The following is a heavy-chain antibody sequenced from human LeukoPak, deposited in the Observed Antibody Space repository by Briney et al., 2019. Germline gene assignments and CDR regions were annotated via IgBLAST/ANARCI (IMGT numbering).Heavy chain of an antibody. Sequence: GESLKISCKGSGYSFTNYWIGWVRQMPGKGLEWMGIIYPGNSDTRYSPSFQGQVTISVDKSISTAYLQWSSLKASDIAMYYCVRLDRIDYWGQGTLVTVSS. D-gene: IGHD3/OR15-3a*01. J-gene: IGHJ4*02. CDR1: GYSFTNYW. CDR2: IYPGNSDT. CDR3: VRLDRIDY. V-gene: IGHV5-51*01.